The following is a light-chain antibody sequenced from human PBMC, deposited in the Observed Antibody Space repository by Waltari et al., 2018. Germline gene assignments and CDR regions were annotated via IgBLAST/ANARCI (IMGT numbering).Light chain of an antibody. Sequence: QSALTQPASVSGSPGQSITISCTGTSSDVGAYNYVSWEQQHPGKAPKLMIYDVSNRPSGVSNRFSGSKSGNTASLTISGLQAEDEADYYCSSYTSSTWVFGGGTKLTVL. CDR1: SSDVGAYNY. J-gene: IGLJ3*02. V-gene: IGLV2-14*03. CDR2: DVS. CDR3: SSYTSSTWV.